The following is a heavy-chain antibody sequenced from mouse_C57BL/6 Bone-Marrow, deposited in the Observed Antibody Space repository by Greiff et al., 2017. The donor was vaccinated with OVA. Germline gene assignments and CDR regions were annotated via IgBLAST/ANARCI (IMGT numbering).Heavy chain of an antibody. CDR3: TTGDYDV. J-gene: IGHJ2*01. Sequence: EVQLQQSGAELVRPGASVKLSCTASGFNIKDDYMHWVKQRPEQGLEWIGLIDPENGDTEYASKFQGKATITADTSSNTAYLQLSSLTSEDTAVYYCTTGDYDVRGQGTTLTVSS. CDR1: GFNIKDDY. CDR2: IDPENGDT. D-gene: IGHD2-4*01. V-gene: IGHV14-4*01.